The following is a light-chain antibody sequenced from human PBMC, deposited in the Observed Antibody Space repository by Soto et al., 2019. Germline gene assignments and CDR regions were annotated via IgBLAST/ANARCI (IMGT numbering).Light chain of an antibody. CDR2: EVT. J-gene: IGLJ1*01. CDR1: SGDVGGYYY. Sequence: QSVLTQPASVSGSPGQSIAISCTGTSGDVGGYYYVSWYQQHPDKAPKLMIYEVTKRPSWVSNRFSGSKSGNTASLTISGLQPEDEADYYCSSHTSGSTRVFGSGTKVXVL. V-gene: IGLV2-14*01. CDR3: SSHTSGSTRV.